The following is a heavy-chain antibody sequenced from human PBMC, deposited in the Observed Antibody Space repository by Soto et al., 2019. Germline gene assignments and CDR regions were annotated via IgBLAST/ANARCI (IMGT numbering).Heavy chain of an antibody. D-gene: IGHD1-26*01. CDR3: AREGSGSPDLAY. Sequence: SVKVYWKASAWSFISYAISWVRQAPGRGLEWMGGIIPIFGTANYAQKFQGRVTITADKSTSTAYMELSSRRSEDPAVYYWAREGSGSPDLAYWGQGTLVTAPQ. J-gene: IGHJ4*02. V-gene: IGHV1-69*06. CDR1: AWSFISYA. CDR2: IIPIFGTA.